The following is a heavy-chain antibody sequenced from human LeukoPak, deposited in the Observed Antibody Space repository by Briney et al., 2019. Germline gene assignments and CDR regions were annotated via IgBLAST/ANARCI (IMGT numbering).Heavy chain of an antibody. CDR2: INPNSGDT. V-gene: IGHV1-2*02. D-gene: IGHD6-19*01. CDR3: ASIAVAGSPLNAFDI. CDR1: GYTFTDYY. Sequence: ASVKVSCKASGYTFTDYYLHWVRQAPGQGLEWMGWINPNSGDTNYAQKFQGRVTMTRDTSISTAYMELSRLRSDDTAVYYCASIAVAGSPLNAFDIWGQGTMVTVSS. J-gene: IGHJ3*02.